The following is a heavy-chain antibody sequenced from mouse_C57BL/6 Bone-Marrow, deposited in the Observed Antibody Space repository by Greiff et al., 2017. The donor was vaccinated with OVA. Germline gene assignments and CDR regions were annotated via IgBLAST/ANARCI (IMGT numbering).Heavy chain of an antibody. D-gene: IGHD1-1*01. Sequence: QVQLQQSGAELVRPGASVTLSCKASGYTFTDYEMHWVKQTPVHGLEWIGAIDPETGGTAYNQKFKGKAILTADKSSSTAYMELRSLTSEDSAVYYCTRSLYYYGSSLLFDYWGQGTTLTVSA. J-gene: IGHJ2*01. CDR3: TRSLYYYGSSLLFDY. V-gene: IGHV1-15*01. CDR1: GYTFTDYE. CDR2: IDPETGGT.